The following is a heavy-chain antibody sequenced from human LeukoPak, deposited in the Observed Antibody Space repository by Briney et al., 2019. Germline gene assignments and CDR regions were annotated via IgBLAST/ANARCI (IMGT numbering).Heavy chain of an antibody. CDR3: AKVEGDNWNDFYYYYGMDV. Sequence: GGSLRLSCAASGFTFSSYAMSWVRQAPGKGLEWVSAISGSGGSTYYADSVKGRFTISRDNSKNTLYLQMNSLRAEDTAVYYCAKVEGDNWNDFYYYYGMDVWGQGTTVTVSS. D-gene: IGHD1-1*01. CDR2: ISGSGGST. CDR1: GFTFSSYA. V-gene: IGHV3-23*01. J-gene: IGHJ6*02.